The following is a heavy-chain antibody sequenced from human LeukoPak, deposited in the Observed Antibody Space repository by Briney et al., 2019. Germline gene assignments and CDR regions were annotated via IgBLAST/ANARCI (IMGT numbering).Heavy chain of an antibody. V-gene: IGHV3-53*01. CDR3: ATDSDSGSPHGAFDI. Sequence: GGSLRLSCAASGFTVSSNYMSWVRQAPGKGLEWVSVIYSGGTTYYADSVKGRFTISRDNSKNTLYLQMNSLRAEDTAVYYCATDSDSGSPHGAFDIWGQGTMVTVSS. CDR1: GFTVSSNY. J-gene: IGHJ3*02. CDR2: IYSGGTT. D-gene: IGHD1-26*01.